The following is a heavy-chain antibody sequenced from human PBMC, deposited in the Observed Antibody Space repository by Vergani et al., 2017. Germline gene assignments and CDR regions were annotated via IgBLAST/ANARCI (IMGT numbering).Heavy chain of an antibody. D-gene: IGHD2-15*01. J-gene: IGHJ4*02. CDR3: ASKRGACRAAYCHSYDF. V-gene: IGHV4-39*01. CDR2: MDYSGST. Sequence: QVQLQESGPGLVKLSETLSLTCTVSGDSAISTDYHWGWIRQPPGKGLEWIGSMDYSGSTSYNPSLESRISISFETPTNQFSLRLTSVTAADTAVYYCASKRGACRAAYCHSYDFWGPGTLVGVSS. CDR1: GDSAISTDYH.